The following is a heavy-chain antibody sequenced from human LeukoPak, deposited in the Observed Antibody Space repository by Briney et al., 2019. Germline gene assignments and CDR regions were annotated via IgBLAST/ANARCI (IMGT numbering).Heavy chain of an antibody. J-gene: IGHJ4*02. CDR3: ARHSWTGSTSYFDY. V-gene: IGHV4-4*09. Sequence: SETLSLTCTVSGGSISSYYWSWIRQSPGKGLEWIGYIYTSGSTHYNPSLKSRVTISVDTSKNQFSLKLSSVTAADTAVYYCARHSWTGSTSYFDYWGQGTLVTVSS. D-gene: IGHD2-2*01. CDR1: GGSISSYY. CDR2: IYTSGST.